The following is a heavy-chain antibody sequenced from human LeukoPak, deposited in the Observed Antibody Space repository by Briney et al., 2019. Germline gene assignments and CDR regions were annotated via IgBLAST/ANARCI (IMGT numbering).Heavy chain of an antibody. CDR1: GYSFSSYW. V-gene: IGHV5-51*01. Sequence: GESLKISCKGSGYSFSSYWIGWVRQMPGKGLEWMGIIYPGDSDTRYSPSFQGQVTISADKSISTAYLQWSSLKASDTAMYYCARWPVDILTVGDAFDIWGQGTMVTVSS. J-gene: IGHJ3*02. CDR3: ARWPVDILTVGDAFDI. CDR2: IYPGDSDT. D-gene: IGHD3-9*01.